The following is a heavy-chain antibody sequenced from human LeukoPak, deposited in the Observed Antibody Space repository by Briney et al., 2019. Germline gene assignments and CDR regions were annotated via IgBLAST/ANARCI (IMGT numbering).Heavy chain of an antibody. V-gene: IGHV4-61*01. CDR3: ARGVVWSGYYFDY. CDR2: IYYSGST. J-gene: IGHJ4*02. D-gene: IGHD3-3*01. CDR1: GGSVSSGSYY. Sequence: SETLSLTCTVSGGSVSSGSYYWSWIRQPPGKGLEWIGYIYYSGSTNYNPSLKSRVTISVDTSKNQFSLKLSSVTAADTAVYYCARGVVWSGYYFDYWGQGTLVTVSS.